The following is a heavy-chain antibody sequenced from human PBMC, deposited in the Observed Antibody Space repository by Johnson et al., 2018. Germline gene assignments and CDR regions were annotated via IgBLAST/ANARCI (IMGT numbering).Heavy chain of an antibody. Sequence: QVQLVESGGGVVQPGRSLRLSCAASGFTFSSYDMHFVRQAPGQGLEWVAVISFDGINQYYADSVKGRFTISRDNSKDTLYLQMNGLRAEDTAVYYCAKPGYDYGDHGTSYYYFYMDVWGKGTTVTVSS. D-gene: IGHD4-17*01. J-gene: IGHJ6*03. V-gene: IGHV3-30*18. CDR3: AKPGYDYGDHGTSYYYFYMDV. CDR2: ISFDGINQ. CDR1: GFTFSSYD.